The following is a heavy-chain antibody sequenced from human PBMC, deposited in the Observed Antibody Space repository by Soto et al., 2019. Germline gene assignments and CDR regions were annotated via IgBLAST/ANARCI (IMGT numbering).Heavy chain of an antibody. D-gene: IGHD1-1*01. CDR1: GYSFTSYW. V-gene: IGHV5-51*01. CDR3: ARTDRTPNDAFDI. J-gene: IGHJ3*02. Sequence: PRESLKISCKGSGYSFTSYWIGWVRQMPGKGLEWMGIIYPGDSDTRYSPSFQGQVTISADKSISTAYLQWSSLKASDTAMYYCARTDRTPNDAFDIWGQGTMVTVSS. CDR2: IYPGDSDT.